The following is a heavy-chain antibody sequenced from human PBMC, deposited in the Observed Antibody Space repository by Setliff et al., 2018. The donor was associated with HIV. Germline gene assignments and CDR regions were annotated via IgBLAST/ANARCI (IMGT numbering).Heavy chain of an antibody. V-gene: IGHV1-2*02. Sequence: GASVKVSCKASGCSFTDYPLHWVRQVPGHGLEWMGWINPNSGGTNYAQRLQGRVTMTRDTSISTAYMELSRLRSDDTAVYFCARGIQWSSAWYGYWGQGTLVTVSS. CDR1: GCSFTDYP. D-gene: IGHD6-19*01. CDR2: INPNSGGT. CDR3: ARGIQWSSAWYGY. J-gene: IGHJ4*02.